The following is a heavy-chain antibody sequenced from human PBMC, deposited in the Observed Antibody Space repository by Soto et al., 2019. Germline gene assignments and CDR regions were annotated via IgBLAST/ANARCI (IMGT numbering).Heavy chain of an antibody. CDR2: IIPIFGTA. CDR1: GGTFSSYA. CDR3: ATDYYDSSGYLDYYYYGMDV. V-gene: IGHV1-69*13. J-gene: IGHJ6*02. D-gene: IGHD3-22*01. Sequence: SVKVSCKASGGTFSSYAISWVRQAPGQGLEWMGGIIPIFGTANYAQKFQGRVTITADESTSTAYMELSSLRSEDTAVYYCATDYYDSSGYLDYYYYGMDVWGQGTTVTVPS.